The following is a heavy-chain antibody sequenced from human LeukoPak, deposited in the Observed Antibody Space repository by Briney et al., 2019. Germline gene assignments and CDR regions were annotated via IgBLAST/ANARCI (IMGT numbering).Heavy chain of an antibody. Sequence: SETLSLTCTVSGGSISSYYWSWVRQPPGKGLEWIGYIYYSGSTNYNPSLKSRVTISVDTSKNQFSLKLSSVTAADTAVYYCARTRFGSDAFDIWGQGTMVTVSS. V-gene: IGHV4-59*01. CDR1: GGSISSYY. J-gene: IGHJ3*02. CDR2: IYYSGST. CDR3: ARTRFGSDAFDI. D-gene: IGHD3-10*01.